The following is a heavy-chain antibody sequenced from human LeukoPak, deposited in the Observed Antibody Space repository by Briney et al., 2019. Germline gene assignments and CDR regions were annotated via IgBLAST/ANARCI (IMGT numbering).Heavy chain of an antibody. J-gene: IGHJ4*02. CDR3: ARGFTIFGVVIHDY. CDR2: IYYSGST. Sequence: PSETLSLTCTVSGGSISSYYWSWIRQPPGKGLEWIGYIYYSGSTNYNPSLKSRVTISVDTSKNQFSLKLSSVTAADTAVYYCARGFTIFGVVIHDYWGQGTLVTVSS. CDR1: GGSISSYY. V-gene: IGHV4-59*01. D-gene: IGHD3-3*01.